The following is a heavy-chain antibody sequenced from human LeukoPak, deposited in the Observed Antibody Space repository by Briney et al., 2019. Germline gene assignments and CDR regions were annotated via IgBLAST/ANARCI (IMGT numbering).Heavy chain of an antibody. CDR1: GFTFSSYA. D-gene: IGHD3-3*01. V-gene: IGHV3-23*01. CDR3: AKGAPLYYDFWSGYYFDF. Sequence: GGSLRLSCTASGFTFSSYAMSWVRQAPGKGLEWVSAISGSGGSTYYADSVKARFTISRDNSKNTLYLQMNSLRAEDTAVYYCAKGAPLYYDFWSGYYFDFWGQGTLVTVSS. J-gene: IGHJ4*02. CDR2: ISGSGGST.